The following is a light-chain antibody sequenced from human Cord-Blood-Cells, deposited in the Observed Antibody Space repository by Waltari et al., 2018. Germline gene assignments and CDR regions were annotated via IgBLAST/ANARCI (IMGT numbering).Light chain of an antibody. Sequence: LLTQSPGTLSLSPGERATLFCMASQSVSRSYVPWYQQKPGQAPMLLIYGASSMATGIPDRFSGSGSATDFTLTISRLEPEDFAVYYCQQYGSSPPYTFGQGTKLEIK. CDR1: QSVSRSY. CDR3: QQYGSSPPYT. J-gene: IGKJ2*01. V-gene: IGKV3-20*01. CDR2: GAS.